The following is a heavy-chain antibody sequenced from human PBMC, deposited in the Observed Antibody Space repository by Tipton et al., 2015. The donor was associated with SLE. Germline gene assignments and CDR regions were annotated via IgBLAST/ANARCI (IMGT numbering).Heavy chain of an antibody. J-gene: IGHJ4*02. Sequence: GSLRLSCAASGFILRSYWMSWVRQAPGKGLDWVSVIYSGGSTYYADSVKGRFTISRDNSKNTLYLQMNSLRAEDTAVYYCARASIAAAGYYFDYWGQGTLVTVSS. CDR3: ARASIAAAGYYFDY. V-gene: IGHV3-53*01. CDR2: IYSGGST. CDR1: GFILRSYW. D-gene: IGHD6-13*01.